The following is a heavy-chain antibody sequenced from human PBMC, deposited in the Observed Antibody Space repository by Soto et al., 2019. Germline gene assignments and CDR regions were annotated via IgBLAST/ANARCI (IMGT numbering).Heavy chain of an antibody. J-gene: IGHJ4*02. D-gene: IGHD3-10*01. Sequence: QVRLVQSGAALKKPGSSVKVSCSASGGTFNSYTIHWVRQAPGQGLEWVGRVNPIVGMSTSALKFQGRVTINADRSTTKAYMDLSSLKSEDTAIYYCATSYGSGSTHFDSWGQGTLVTVSS. V-gene: IGHV1-69*02. CDR1: GGTFNSYT. CDR3: ATSYGSGSTHFDS. CDR2: VNPIVGMS.